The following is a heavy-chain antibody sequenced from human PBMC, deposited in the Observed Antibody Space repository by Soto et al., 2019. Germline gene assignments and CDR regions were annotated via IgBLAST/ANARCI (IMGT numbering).Heavy chain of an antibody. D-gene: IGHD5-12*01. CDR1: GFTFSSYW. J-gene: IGHJ6*02. CDR3: ARDRVATLNRSFWGMDV. V-gene: IGHV3-74*01. Sequence: GGSLRLSCAPSGFTFSSYWMHWVRQAPGKGLEWVSRIKSDGSSTSYADSVKGRFSISRDNAKNTLYLQMNSLRAEDTAVYYCARDRVATLNRSFWGMDVWGQGT. CDR2: IKSDGSST.